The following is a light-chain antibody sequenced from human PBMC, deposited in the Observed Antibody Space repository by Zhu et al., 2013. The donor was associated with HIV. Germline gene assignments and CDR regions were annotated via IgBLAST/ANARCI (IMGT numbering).Light chain of an antibody. Sequence: AIQMTQSPSSLSASVGDRVTITCRTSQDIRNDLAWYQQKPGKAPKVLIYAASNLQSGVPSRFSGSGSGTDFTLTISSLQPEDFAVYYCQQYNNWPPWTFGQGTKVEIK. CDR2: AAS. V-gene: IGKV1-6*02. CDR1: QDIRND. CDR3: QQYNNWPPWT. J-gene: IGKJ1*01.